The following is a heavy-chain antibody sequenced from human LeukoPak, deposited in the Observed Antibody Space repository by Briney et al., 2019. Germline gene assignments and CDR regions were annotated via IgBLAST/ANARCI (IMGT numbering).Heavy chain of an antibody. CDR1: GFTVSSNY. D-gene: IGHD3-10*01. Sequence: TGGSLRLSCAASGFTVSSNYMSWLRQAPGKGLEWVSVIYSGGSTYYADSVKGRFTISRDNSKNTLYLQMNSLRAEDTAVYYCARVAIGDYFDYWGQGTLVTVSS. V-gene: IGHV3-53*01. CDR3: ARVAIGDYFDY. J-gene: IGHJ4*02. CDR2: IYSGGST.